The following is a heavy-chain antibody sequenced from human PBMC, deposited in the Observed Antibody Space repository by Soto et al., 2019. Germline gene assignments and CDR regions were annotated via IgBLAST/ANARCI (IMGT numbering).Heavy chain of an antibody. CDR2: INHSGST. J-gene: IGHJ3*02. D-gene: IGHD3-22*01. CDR1: GGSFSGYY. CDR3: AREDSITMIVVVTPGAFDI. V-gene: IGHV4-34*01. Sequence: SETLSLTCAVYGGSFSGYYWSWIRQPPGKGLEWIGEINHSGSTNYNPSLKSRVTISVDTSKNQFSLKLTSVTAADTAVYYCAREDSITMIVVVTPGAFDIWGQGTMVTVSS.